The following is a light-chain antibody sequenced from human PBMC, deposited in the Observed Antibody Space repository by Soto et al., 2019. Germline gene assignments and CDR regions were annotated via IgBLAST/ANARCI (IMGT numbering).Light chain of an antibody. CDR2: SYN. J-gene: IGLJ2*01. V-gene: IGLV1-44*01. CDR3: AAWDGSLNAVV. CDR1: SSNIGANT. Sequence: QSVLTQSPSASGTPGQRVTISCSGGSSNIGANTVNWYQHISGAAPKLLIYSYNERPSGVPDRFSGSKSGTSASLAISGLQSEDEADYYCAAWDGSLNAVVFGGGTKLTVL.